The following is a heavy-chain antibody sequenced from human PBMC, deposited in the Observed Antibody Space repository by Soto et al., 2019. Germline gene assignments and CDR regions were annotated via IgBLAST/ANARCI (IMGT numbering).Heavy chain of an antibody. J-gene: IGHJ6*02. CDR1: GGTFSSYA. CDR2: IIPIFGTA. D-gene: IGHD5-18*01. CDR3: ARDRATAMVTSYYYYGMDV. V-gene: IGHV1-69*13. Sequence: ASVKVSCKASGGTFSSYAISWVRQAPGQGLEWMGGIIPIFGTANYAQKFQGRVTITADESTSTAYMELSSLRSEDTAVYYCARDRATAMVTSYYYYGMDVWGQGTTVTV.